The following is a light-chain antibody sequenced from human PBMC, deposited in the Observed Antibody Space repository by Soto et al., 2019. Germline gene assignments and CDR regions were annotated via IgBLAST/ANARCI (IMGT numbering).Light chain of an antibody. V-gene: IGKV3-11*01. CDR2: DAY. J-gene: IGKJ5*01. CDR1: QSFRGL. CDR3: QQRHMWPIT. Sequence: EVVLTQSPVTLSLSPVETATLSCRASQSFRGLLAWYQQKPGQAPRLLIYDAYNRATGIPPRFSGSGSGTDFTLTISSLEPEDSAVYYCQQRHMWPITFGQGTRREI.